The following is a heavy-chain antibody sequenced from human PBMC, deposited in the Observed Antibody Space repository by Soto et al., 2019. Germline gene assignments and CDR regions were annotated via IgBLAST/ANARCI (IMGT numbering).Heavy chain of an antibody. CDR1: GGTFSSHS. D-gene: IGHD1-1*01. Sequence: QVQLVQSGAEVKKPGSSVKVSCKSSGGTFSSHSINWVRQAPGQGLEWMGGIIPIFGPANFAKKFQGRVTITADESTTTAYMELSSLTSEDTAVYYCATGSFTSNGGRIGYHYNAMDVWGQGTTVTVSS. V-gene: IGHV1-69*01. CDR2: IIPIFGPA. CDR3: ATGSFTSNGGRIGYHYNAMDV. J-gene: IGHJ6*02.